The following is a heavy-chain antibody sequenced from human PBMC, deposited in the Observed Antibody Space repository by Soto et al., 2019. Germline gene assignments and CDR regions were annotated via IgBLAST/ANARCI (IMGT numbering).Heavy chain of an antibody. CDR1: GFTLSSYA. J-gene: IGHJ6*02. D-gene: IGHD2-15*01. CDR3: AKSCNTYCGYYYAMDV. CDR2: IRGSGGTT. V-gene: IGHV3-23*01. Sequence: PGGSLRLSCAASGFTLSSYAMSWVRQAPGKGLEWVSGIRGSGGTTYYADSVKGRFTISRDNSKNTLYLQMNSLRAEDTAVYYCAKSCNTYCGYYYAMDVWGQGTTVTVSS.